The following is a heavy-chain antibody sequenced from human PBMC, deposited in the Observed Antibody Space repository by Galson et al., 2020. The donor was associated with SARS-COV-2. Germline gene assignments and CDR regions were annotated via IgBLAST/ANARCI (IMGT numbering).Heavy chain of an antibody. CDR2: NHQSGKT. CDR3: ARGNYSCVTVFGIVTGPCGMDV. D-gene: IGHD3-3*01. Sequence: SETLSLTCTVSGGSISSGNNHSSRIRQPAGKGLEWIERNHQSGKTNYNPTIRSHATISVNTSKNQFSLKLRSVTAADTAVYFCARGNYSCVTVFGIVTGPCGMDVCGQVTAVTVSS. V-gene: IGHV4-61*02. CDR1: GGSISSGNNH. J-gene: IGHJ6*02.